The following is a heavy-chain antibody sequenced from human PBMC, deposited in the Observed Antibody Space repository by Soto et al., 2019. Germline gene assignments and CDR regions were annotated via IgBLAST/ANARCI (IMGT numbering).Heavy chain of an antibody. Sequence: QVQLVQSGAEVKKPGASVKVSCKASGYIFINYGMHWLRQAPGQGLEWMGWINTDDGNTRYSQKFQGRVTITRDTSASTAYMELSSLRSEDTAVYYCARPVSGGNYFFDYWGQGTLVTVSS. CDR2: INTDDGNT. J-gene: IGHJ4*02. D-gene: IGHD1-1*01. V-gene: IGHV1-3*04. CDR1: GYIFINYG. CDR3: ARPVSGGNYFFDY.